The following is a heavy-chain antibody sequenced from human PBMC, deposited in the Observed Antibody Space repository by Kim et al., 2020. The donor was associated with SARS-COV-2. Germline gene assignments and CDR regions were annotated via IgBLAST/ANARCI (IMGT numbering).Heavy chain of an antibody. V-gene: IGHV3-74*01. CDR3: VRTPYYFGMDV. J-gene: IGHJ6*02. Sequence: GSLRLSCAASGFTFSDYWMHWVRQAPGKGLMWVSRINADGSGTKYADAVKGRFTIFRDNARNTLYLQMNSLTAGDTAVYYCVRTPYYFGMDVWGQGTTV. CDR1: GFTFSDYW. CDR2: INADGSGT.